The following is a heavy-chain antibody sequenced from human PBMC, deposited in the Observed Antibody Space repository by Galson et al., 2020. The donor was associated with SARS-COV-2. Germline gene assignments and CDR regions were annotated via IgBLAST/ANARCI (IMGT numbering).Heavy chain of an antibody. D-gene: IGHD4-17*01. J-gene: IGHJ3*02. CDR2: ISSSSSYI. Sequence: SCAASGFTFSSYSMNWVRQAPGKGLEWVSSISSSSSYIYYADSVKGRFTISRDNAKNSLYLQMNSLRAEDTAVYYCAREYATVTTHAFDIWGQGTMVTVSS. CDR1: GFTFSSYS. V-gene: IGHV3-21*01. CDR3: AREYATVTTHAFDI.